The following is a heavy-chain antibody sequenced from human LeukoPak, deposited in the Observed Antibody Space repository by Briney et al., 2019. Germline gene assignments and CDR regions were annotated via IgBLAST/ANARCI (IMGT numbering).Heavy chain of an antibody. CDR2: INHSGST. D-gene: IGHD3-9*01. J-gene: IGHJ4*02. CDR3: ARGYFDWLYDY. V-gene: IGHV4-34*01. CDR1: GGSFSGYY. Sequence: SETLSLTCAVYGGSFSGYYWSWIRQPPGKGLEWVGEINHSGSTNYNPSLKSRVTISLDTSKNQFSLKLSSVTAADTAVYYCARGYFDWLYDYWGQGTLVTVSS.